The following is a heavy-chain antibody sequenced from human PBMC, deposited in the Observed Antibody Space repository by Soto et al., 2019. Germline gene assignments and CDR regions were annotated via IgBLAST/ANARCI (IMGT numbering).Heavy chain of an antibody. CDR3: VKGGTSVSSAGFDY. J-gene: IGHJ4*02. Sequence: GGSLRLSCSASGFTFSSYSMHWVRQAPGKGLEFVSVIRNNGISTYYADSVKGRFTISRDNSNNTLSLQMRSLRREDTAVYYCVKGGTSVSSAGFDYWGLGTLVAVSS. V-gene: IGHV3-64D*06. CDR1: GFTFSSYS. D-gene: IGHD3-22*01. CDR2: IRNNGIST.